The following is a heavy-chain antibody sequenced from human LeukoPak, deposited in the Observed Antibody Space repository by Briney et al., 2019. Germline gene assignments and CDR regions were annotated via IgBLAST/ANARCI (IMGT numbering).Heavy chain of an antibody. D-gene: IGHD3-16*02. V-gene: IGHV3-21*01. Sequence: PGGSLRLSCAASGFTFSTYIMKWARQAPGKGLEWVSSISSSSTSIYYADSVKGRFTISRDNAKSSLYLQMNSLRAEDTAIYYCVRDIGGPWGQGTLVTVSS. CDR1: GFTFSTYI. J-gene: IGHJ5*02. CDR2: ISSSSTSI. CDR3: VRDIGGP.